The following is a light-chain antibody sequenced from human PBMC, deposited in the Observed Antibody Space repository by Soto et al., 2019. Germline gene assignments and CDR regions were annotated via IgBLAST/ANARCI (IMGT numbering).Light chain of an antibody. J-gene: IGKJ1*01. CDR1: QSVDSN. CDR3: QQYGSSPQT. Sequence: EIVLTQSPATLSVSPGERATLSCRASQSVDSNLAWYQQKPGQAPRLLIYDASSRTTGIPDRFSGSGSGTDFTLTVSRLEPEDFAVYYCQQYGSSPQTFGQGTKVDI. CDR2: DAS. V-gene: IGKV3-20*01.